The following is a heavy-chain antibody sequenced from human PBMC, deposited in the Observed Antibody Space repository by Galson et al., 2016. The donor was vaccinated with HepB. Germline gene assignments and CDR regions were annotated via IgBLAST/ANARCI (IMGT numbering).Heavy chain of an antibody. Sequence: SVKVSCKASNYTFTNYGISWVRQAPGQGLEMISWISAYNGKTHYVQKFQDRVTMTIDTSTSTAYMDLRSLRSDDTAVYYCARDAGFDSNGYYYLDSWGQGTLVSVSS. CDR3: ARDAGFDSNGYYYLDS. D-gene: IGHD3-22*01. J-gene: IGHJ4*02. CDR1: NYTFTNYG. V-gene: IGHV1-18*01. CDR2: ISAYNGKT.